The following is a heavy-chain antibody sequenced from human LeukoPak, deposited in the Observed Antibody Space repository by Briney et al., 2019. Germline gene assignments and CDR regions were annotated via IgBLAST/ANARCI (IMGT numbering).Heavy chain of an antibody. J-gene: IGHJ3*02. Sequence: ASVQVSCKASGYTFTDYYMHWVRQAPGQGLEWMGRINAGNGNTKYSQKFQGRVTITRDTSASTAYMELSSLRSEDTAVYYCARFDNYYDSSGYSTSDAFDIWGQGTMVTVSS. CDR3: ARFDNYYDSSGYSTSDAFDI. D-gene: IGHD3-22*01. V-gene: IGHV1/OR15-3*02. CDR1: GYTFTDYY. CDR2: INAGNGNT.